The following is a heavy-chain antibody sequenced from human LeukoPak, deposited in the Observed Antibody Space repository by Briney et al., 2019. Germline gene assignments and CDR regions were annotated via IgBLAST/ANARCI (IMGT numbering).Heavy chain of an antibody. J-gene: IGHJ4*02. V-gene: IGHV3-21*04. CDR1: GFTFSSYS. CDR3: ARDKGDYDRSGSLFVF. D-gene: IGHD3-22*01. CDR2: ISSSSSYI. Sequence: PGGSLRLSCAASGFTFSSYSMNWVRQAPGKGLEWVSSISSSSSYIYYADSVKGRFTISRDNAKNSLYLQMSSLRAEDTAVYYCARDKGDYDRSGSLFVFGGRGTLVTVSS.